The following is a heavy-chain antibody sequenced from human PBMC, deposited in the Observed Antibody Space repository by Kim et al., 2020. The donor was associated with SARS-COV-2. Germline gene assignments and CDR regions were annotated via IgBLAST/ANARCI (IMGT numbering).Heavy chain of an antibody. D-gene: IGHD1-26*01. CDR3: ASSGAGACEDSFYYGMEA. Sequence: GGSLRLSCEASGFPFSSYWMSWVRQAPGKGLVWVANIKRDGSEKNHVGSVKGRFTISRDNAKNSLYLQMNSLRAEDTAVYYCASSGAGACEDSFYYGMEAWGEGATVTLSS. J-gene: IGHJ6*04. V-gene: IGHV3-7*03. CDR2: IKRDGSEK. CDR1: GFPFSSYW.